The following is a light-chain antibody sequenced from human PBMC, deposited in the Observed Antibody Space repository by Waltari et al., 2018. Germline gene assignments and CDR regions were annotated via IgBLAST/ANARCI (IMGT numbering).Light chain of an antibody. J-gene: IGLJ2*01. CDR1: GSDIGGHNF. CDR2: DVH. V-gene: IGLV2-11*01. Sequence: QSALTQPRSVSGSPGQSVTISCTGTGSDIGGHNFVSWYQQSSGKAPKLMIYDVHKRPSGVPDRFSCSKSGNTASLTISGLQSEDEGDYYCCSYAASNGVVFGGGTKVTVL. CDR3: CSYAASNGVV.